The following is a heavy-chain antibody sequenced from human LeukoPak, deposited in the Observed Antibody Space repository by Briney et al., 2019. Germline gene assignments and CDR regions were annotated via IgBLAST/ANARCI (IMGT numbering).Heavy chain of an antibody. D-gene: IGHD7-27*01. J-gene: IGHJ4*02. Sequence: GGSLRLSCAASGFTVSSNYMNWVRQAPGKGLEWVSVIYAGGSTYYADSVKGRFTVSRDNSKNTPYLQMNFLTVEDTAVYYCARDPGDNNYWGQGTLVTVSS. CDR1: GFTVSSNY. CDR3: ARDPGDNNY. CDR2: IYAGGST. V-gene: IGHV3-53*01.